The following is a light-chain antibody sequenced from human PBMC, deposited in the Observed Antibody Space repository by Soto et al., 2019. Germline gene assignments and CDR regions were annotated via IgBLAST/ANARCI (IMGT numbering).Light chain of an antibody. CDR2: DAS. Sequence: ERALTQSPVTLSVSPGERVTLSCRASQSVSSNLAWYQQKPGQAPRLLIYDASSRATGVPARFSGSGSGTEFTLNISSLQSEDLAVYYCQQYNNWPPWTFGQGTKVEI. CDR1: QSVSSN. V-gene: IGKV3-15*01. J-gene: IGKJ1*01. CDR3: QQYNNWPPWT.